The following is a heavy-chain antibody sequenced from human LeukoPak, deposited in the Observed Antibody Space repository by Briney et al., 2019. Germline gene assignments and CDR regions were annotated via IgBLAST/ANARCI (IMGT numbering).Heavy chain of an antibody. V-gene: IGHV4-39*01. CDR1: GGSVSSSSYY. CDR3: ARHQSYGSGTYYAPFDN. CDR2: IYYSGCT. Sequence: PSETLSLTCTVSGGSVSSSSYYWGWIRQPPMKGLEWIGSIYYSGCTEYNLSLKSRVTISVDTSRNQFSLKLSSVTAADTAVYYCARHQSYGSGTYYAPFDNWGQGILVTVSS. J-gene: IGHJ4*02. D-gene: IGHD3-10*01.